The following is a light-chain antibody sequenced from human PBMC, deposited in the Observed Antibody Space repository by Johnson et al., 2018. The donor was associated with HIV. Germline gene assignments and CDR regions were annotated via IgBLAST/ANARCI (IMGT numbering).Light chain of an antibody. V-gene: IGLV1-51*02. CDR2: ENN. CDR3: GTWDSSLSIYV. CDR1: SSNIGNNY. J-gene: IGLJ1*01. Sequence: HSVLTQPPSVSAAPGQKVTISCSGSSSNIGNNYVSWYQQLPGTAPKLLIYENNKRPSWIPDRFSGSKSGTSATLGITGLQTGGEADYYCGTWDSSLSIYVFGTGTKVTVL.